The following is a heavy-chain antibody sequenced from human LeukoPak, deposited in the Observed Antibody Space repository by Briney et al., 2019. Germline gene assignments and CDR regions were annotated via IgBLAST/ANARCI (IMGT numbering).Heavy chain of an antibody. CDR3: ARGFGHP. J-gene: IGHJ5*02. Sequence: PSETLSLTCTVPLGSISGYYWSWFRQPARKGLGWIGRIYTSGTTNYNPSLKSRVNMSIDKSKNQSSLKRTSVTAAYTAVYYCARGFGHPWAQGTLVTVSS. CDR1: LGSISGYY. V-gene: IGHV4-4*07. D-gene: IGHD3-10*01. CDR2: IYTSGTT.